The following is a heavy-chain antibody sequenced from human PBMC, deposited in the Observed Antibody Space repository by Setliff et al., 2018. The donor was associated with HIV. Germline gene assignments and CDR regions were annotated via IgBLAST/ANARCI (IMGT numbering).Heavy chain of an antibody. CDR3: ARGDGTKYYYYYYMDV. Sequence: SETLSLTCAVYGGSLSGYYWSWIRQPPGKGLEWIGEFNHGRSTNNNPSLKSRVTISVDTSKNQFSLKLSSVTAADTAVYYCARGDGTKYYYYYYMDVWGKGTTVTVSS. V-gene: IGHV4-34*01. CDR1: GGSLSGYY. D-gene: IGHD1-7*01. CDR2: FNHGRST. J-gene: IGHJ6*03.